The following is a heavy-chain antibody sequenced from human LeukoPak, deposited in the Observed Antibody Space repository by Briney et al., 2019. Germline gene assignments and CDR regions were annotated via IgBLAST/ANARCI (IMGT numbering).Heavy chain of an antibody. J-gene: IGHJ2*01. CDR2: IRYDGSNK. CDR1: GFTFSSYG. Sequence: GGSLRLSCAASGFTFSSYGMHWVRQAPGKGLEWVAFIRYDGSNKYYAGSVKGRFTISRDNSKNTLYLQMNSLRAEDTAVYYCAKDGVLGGDYEGYFDLWGRGTLVTVSS. V-gene: IGHV3-30*02. CDR3: AKDGVLGGDYEGYFDL. D-gene: IGHD2-21*02.